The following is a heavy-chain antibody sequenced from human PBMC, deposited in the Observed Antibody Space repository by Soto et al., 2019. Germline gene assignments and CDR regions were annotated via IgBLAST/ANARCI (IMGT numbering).Heavy chain of an antibody. V-gene: IGHV1-3*01. CDR2: INGGSGKT. CDR1: VYPFTSYA. D-gene: IGHD2-15*01. Sequence: SLKGSCKASVYPFTSYAIHWVRQAPGQRLEWMGWINGGSGKTKYSQRFQGRVTFTRDTSASTAYMELSGLRSEGTAVYYCARLLRYCSDGSCDYWGQGTLVTASS. CDR3: ARLLRYCSDGSCDY. J-gene: IGHJ4*02.